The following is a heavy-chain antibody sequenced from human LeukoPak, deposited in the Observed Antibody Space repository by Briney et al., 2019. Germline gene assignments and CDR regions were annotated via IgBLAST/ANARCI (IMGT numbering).Heavy chain of an antibody. J-gene: IGHJ4*02. CDR1: GLTLDDYA. V-gene: IGHV3-43D*03. D-gene: IGHD3-10*01. CDR3: AKDYYGSGSYLDY. CDR2: ISWDGGST. Sequence: GGSLRLSCAASGLTLDDYAMHWVRQAPGKGLEWVSLISWDGGSTYYGDSAKGRFTISRDNSKNSLYLQMNSLRAEDTALYYCAKDYYGSGSYLDYWGQGTLVTVSS.